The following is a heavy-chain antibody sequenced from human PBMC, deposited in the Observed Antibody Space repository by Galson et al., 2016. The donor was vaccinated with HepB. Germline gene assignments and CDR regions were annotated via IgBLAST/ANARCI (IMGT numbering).Heavy chain of an antibody. CDR1: GFTFSSYN. CDR3: ARDRDRSNWDFDF. CDR2: ISSGSTYI. V-gene: IGHV3-21*01. J-gene: IGHJ4*02. Sequence: SLRLSCAASGFTFSSYNMNWVRQAPGRGLEWVSYISSGSTYIYYADSVKGRFTISRDNANNSLYLQMNSLRAEDTAVYYCARDRDRSNWDFDFWGQGTLVTVSS. D-gene: IGHD1-1*01.